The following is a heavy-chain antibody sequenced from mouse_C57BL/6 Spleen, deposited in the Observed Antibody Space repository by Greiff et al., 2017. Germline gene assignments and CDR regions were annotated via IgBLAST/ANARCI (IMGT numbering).Heavy chain of an antibody. V-gene: IGHV1-61*01. D-gene: IGHD4-1*01. J-gene: IGHJ2*01. CDR2: IYPSDSET. CDR1: GYTFTSYW. CDR3: AREELGRSYFDY. Sequence: QVQLQQPGAELVRPGSSVKLSCKASGYTFTSYWMDWVKQRPGQGLEWIGNIYPSDSETHYNQKFKDKATLTVDKSSSTAYMQLSSLTSEDSAVYDCAREELGRSYFDYWGQGTTLTVSS.